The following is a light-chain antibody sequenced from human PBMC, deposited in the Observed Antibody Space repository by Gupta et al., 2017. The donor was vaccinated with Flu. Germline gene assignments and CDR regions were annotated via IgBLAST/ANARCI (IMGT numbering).Light chain of an antibody. CDR1: GSHIGADYP. V-gene: IGLV1-40*01. Sequence: IPCTGSGSHIGADYPVHWYQHVPGAAPKLLIFANTKRPSGVPDRFSASKSGTSASLAITGLRAEDEADYYCQSYDESLKGAIFGGGTKLTVL. CDR2: ANT. J-gene: IGLJ2*01. CDR3: QSYDESLKGAI.